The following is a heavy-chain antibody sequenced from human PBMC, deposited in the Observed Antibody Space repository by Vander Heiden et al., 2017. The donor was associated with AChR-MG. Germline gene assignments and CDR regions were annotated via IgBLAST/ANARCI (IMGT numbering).Heavy chain of an antibody. J-gene: IGHJ6*02. CDR1: GGSVSSGSYY. D-gene: IGHD3-9*01. CDR2: IYYSGST. Sequence: QVQPQESGPGLVKPSETLSLTCTVSGGSVSSGSYYWSWIRQPPGKGLEWIGYIYYSGSTNYNPSLKSRVTISVDTSKNQFSLKLSSVTTADTAVYYCALWGILTGYPKNYYYYGMDVWGQGTTVTVSS. V-gene: IGHV4-61*01. CDR3: ALWGILTGYPKNYYYYGMDV.